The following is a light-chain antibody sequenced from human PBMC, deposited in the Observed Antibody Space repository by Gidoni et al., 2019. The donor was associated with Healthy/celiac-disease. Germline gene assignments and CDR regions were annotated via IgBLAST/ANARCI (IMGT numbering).Light chain of an antibody. CDR2: EVS. CDR3: GSDAGSSTWV. J-gene: IGLJ3*02. V-gene: IGLV2-23*02. CDR1: ISDVGSYQL. Sequence: SALTQPASVSGSPGQSLTISCTGTISDVGSYQLVSWYQQHPGKAPQLMIYEVSKRPSGVSSSFSGSKAGTTAALTISGLQAEDEADYYCGSDAGSSTWVFGGGTKLTVL.